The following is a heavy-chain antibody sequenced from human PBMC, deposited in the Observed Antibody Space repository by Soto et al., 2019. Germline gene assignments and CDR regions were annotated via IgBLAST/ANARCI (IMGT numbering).Heavy chain of an antibody. Sequence: ASVKVSCKASGYTFTSYDINWVRQATGQGLEWMGWINPNSGGTNYAQKFQGWVTMTRDTSISTAYMELSRLRSDDTAVYYCAREVVVVAATPRHGYFDYWGQGTLVTVSS. J-gene: IGHJ4*02. D-gene: IGHD2-15*01. CDR2: INPNSGGT. CDR3: AREVVVVAATPRHGYFDY. V-gene: IGHV1-2*04. CDR1: GYTFTSYD.